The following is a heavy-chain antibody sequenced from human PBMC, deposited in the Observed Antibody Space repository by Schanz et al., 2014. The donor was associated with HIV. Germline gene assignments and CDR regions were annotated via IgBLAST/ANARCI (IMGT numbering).Heavy chain of an antibody. CDR1: GFTFSTYA. V-gene: IGHV3-23*04. CDR3: AKCTTMVRGTGMDV. CDR2: ISGSGVNT. Sequence: EVRLVESGGDFVQPGGSLRISCEASGFTFSTYAMSWVRQAPGKGLEWVSAISGSGVNTYYADSVKGRFTISRDNSKNTLYLQMNSLRAEDTAVYYCAKCTTMVRGTGMDVWGQGTTVTVSS. J-gene: IGHJ6*02. D-gene: IGHD3-10*01.